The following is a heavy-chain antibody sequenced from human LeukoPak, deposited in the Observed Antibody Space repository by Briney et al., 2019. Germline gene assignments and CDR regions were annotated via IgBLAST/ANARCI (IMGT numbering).Heavy chain of an antibody. J-gene: IGHJ4*02. CDR3: ARGTLYRGWSYYLDF. CDR1: GGSISPYY. CDR2: TYYSGTT. Sequence: SETLSLTCTVSGGSISPYYWSWIRQPPGKGLEWIGYTYYSGTTSYNPSLKSRVTISVDMSKNHFSLRLRSVTAADTAMYYCARGTLYRGWSYYLDFWGQGSQVTVSS. V-gene: IGHV4-59*12. D-gene: IGHD6-19*01.